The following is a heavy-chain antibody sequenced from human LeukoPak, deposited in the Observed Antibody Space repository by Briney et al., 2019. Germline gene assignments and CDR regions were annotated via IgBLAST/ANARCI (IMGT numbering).Heavy chain of an antibody. V-gene: IGHV4-34*01. CDR1: SGSITSGGYY. CDR3: ARGRRIAAALRGWFDP. CDR2: INHSGST. Sequence: SQTLSLTCTVSSGSITSGGYYWSWIRQPPGKGLEWIGEINHSGSTNYNPSLKSRVTISVDTSKNQFSLKLSSVTAADTAVYYCARGRRIAAALRGWFDPWGQGTLVTVSS. D-gene: IGHD6-13*01. J-gene: IGHJ5*02.